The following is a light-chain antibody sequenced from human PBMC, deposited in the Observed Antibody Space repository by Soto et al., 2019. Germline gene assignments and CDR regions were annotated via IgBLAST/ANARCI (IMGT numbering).Light chain of an antibody. V-gene: IGKV1-5*01. CDR1: QSISSW. CDR2: DAS. J-gene: IGKJ1*01. Sequence: DIQMTQSPSTLSASVGDRVTITCRASQSISSWLAWYQHQPGKAPKLLIYDASSLESGVPSRFSGSGSGTDFTLTISCLQSEDFATYYCQQYYSFPWTFGQGTKVDNK. CDR3: QQYYSFPWT.